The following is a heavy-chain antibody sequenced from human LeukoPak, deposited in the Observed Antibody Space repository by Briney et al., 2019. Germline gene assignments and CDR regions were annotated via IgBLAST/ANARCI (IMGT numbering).Heavy chain of an antibody. V-gene: IGHV4-31*03. CDR1: GGSISSGGYY. Sequence: SSQTLSLTCTVSGGSISSGGYYWSWIRQHPGKGLEWIGYIYYSGSTYYNPSLKSRVTISVDTSKNQFSLKLSSVTAADTAVYYCARSPHIVVVTEPPYYFDYWGQGTLVTVSS. CDR3: ARSPHIVVVTEPPYYFDY. CDR2: IYYSGST. J-gene: IGHJ4*02. D-gene: IGHD2-21*02.